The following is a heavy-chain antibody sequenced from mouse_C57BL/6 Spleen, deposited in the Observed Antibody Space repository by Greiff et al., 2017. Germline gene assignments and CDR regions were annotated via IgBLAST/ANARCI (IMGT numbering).Heavy chain of an antibody. J-gene: IGHJ1*03. V-gene: IGHV5-17*01. D-gene: IGHD1-1*01. CDR1: GFTFSDYG. CDR3: ARNFLITTVVAPYWYFDV. Sequence: EVKVVESGGGLVKPGGSLKLSCAASGFTFSDYGMHWVRQAPEKGLEWVAYISSGSSTIYYADTVKGRFTISRDNAKNTLFLQMTSLRSEDTAMYYCARNFLITTVVAPYWYFDVWGTGTTVTVSS. CDR2: ISSGSSTI.